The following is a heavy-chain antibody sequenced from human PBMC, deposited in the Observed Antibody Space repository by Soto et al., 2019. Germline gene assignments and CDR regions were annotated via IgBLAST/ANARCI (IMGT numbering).Heavy chain of an antibody. CDR3: ARDWKITMVRGFYYYGMDV. CDR2: IIPIFGTA. V-gene: IGHV1-2*02. D-gene: IGHD3-10*01. J-gene: IGHJ6*02. CDR1: GYTFTSYY. Sequence: ASVKVSCKASGYTFTSYYMHWVRQAPGQGLEWMGGIIPIFGTANYAQKFQGRVTMTRDTSISTAYMELSRLRSDDTAVYYCARDWKITMVRGFYYYGMDVWGQGTTVTVSS.